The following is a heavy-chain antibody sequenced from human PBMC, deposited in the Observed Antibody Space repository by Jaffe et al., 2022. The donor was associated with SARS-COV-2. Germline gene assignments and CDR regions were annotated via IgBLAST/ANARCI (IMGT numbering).Heavy chain of an antibody. V-gene: IGHV3-7*01. CDR3: AREANTDLGSFGVVIWDNYRYGMDV. D-gene: IGHD3-3*01. CDR1: GFTFSSYW. J-gene: IGHJ6*02. Sequence: EVQLVESVGGLVQPGGSLRLSCAASGFTFSSYWMSWVRQAPGKGLEWVANIKQDGSEKYYVDSVKGRFTISRDNAKNSLYLQMNSLRAEDTAVYYCAREANTDLGSFGVVIWDNYRYGMDVWGQGTTVTVSS. CDR2: IKQDGSEK.